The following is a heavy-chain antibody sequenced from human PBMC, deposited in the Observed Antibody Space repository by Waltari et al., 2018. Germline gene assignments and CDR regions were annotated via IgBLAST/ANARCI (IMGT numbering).Heavy chain of an antibody. J-gene: IGHJ5*02. CDR3: ARLNLGATAANNWFDP. D-gene: IGHD6-13*01. V-gene: IGHV4-39*01. CDR1: GGSLSNFNYY. Sequence: HLQLQESGPGLVAPSETLSLTCTVSGGSLSNFNYYLGWIRQPPGKVLEWIASIYYSGTTYYNPSLKSRVTISVDTSKNQFSLRLSSVTAADTAVYYCARLNLGATAANNWFDPWGQGTLVTVSS. CDR2: IYYSGTT.